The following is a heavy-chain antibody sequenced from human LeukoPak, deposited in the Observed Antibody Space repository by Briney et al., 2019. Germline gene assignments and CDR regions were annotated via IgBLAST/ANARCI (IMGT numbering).Heavy chain of an antibody. Sequence: PGGSLRLSCADSGFTFSNYWMHWVRQGPGKGLVWVSRIDSDGSNTNYADSVKGRFTVSRDNAKNTLYLQMNSLRAEDTAVYYCARDDYGDYYFDYWGQGTLVTVSS. CDR1: GFTFSNYW. V-gene: IGHV3-74*01. J-gene: IGHJ4*02. CDR3: ARDDYGDYYFDY. D-gene: IGHD4-17*01. CDR2: IDSDGSNT.